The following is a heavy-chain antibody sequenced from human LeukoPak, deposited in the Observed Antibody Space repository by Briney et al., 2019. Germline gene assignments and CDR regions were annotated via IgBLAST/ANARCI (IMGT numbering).Heavy chain of an antibody. J-gene: IGHJ4*02. CDR3: ARAPITIFGVVKYYFDY. D-gene: IGHD3-3*01. Sequence: GGSLRPSCAASGFTFSSYAMHWVRQAPGKGLEYVSAISSNGGSTYYANSVKGRFTISRDNSKNTLYLQMGSLRAEDMAVYYCARAPITIFGVVKYYFDYWGQGTLVTVSS. V-gene: IGHV3-64*01. CDR1: GFTFSSYA. CDR2: ISSNGGST.